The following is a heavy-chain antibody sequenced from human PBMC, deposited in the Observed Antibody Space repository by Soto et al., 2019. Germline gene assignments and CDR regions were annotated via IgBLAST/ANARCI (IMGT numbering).Heavy chain of an antibody. CDR1: GYSFTSYW. J-gene: IGHJ6*02. CDR3: ARGVAARGVEDYCSGMGV. V-gene: IGHV5-51*01. Sequence: PGESLKISCKGSGYSFTSYWIGCVRQMPGKGLEWMGIIYPGDSDTRYSPSFQGQVTISADKSISTAYLQWSSLKASYTAMYYCARGVAARGVEDYCSGMGVWGQGTTVTVSS. D-gene: IGHD6-6*01. CDR2: IYPGDSDT.